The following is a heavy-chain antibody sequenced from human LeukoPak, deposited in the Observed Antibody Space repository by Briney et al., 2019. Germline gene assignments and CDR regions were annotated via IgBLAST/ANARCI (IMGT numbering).Heavy chain of an antibody. D-gene: IGHD2-8*01. V-gene: IGHV3-23*01. CDR2: ISSGGHTT. CDR3: ANAVCTTSDYSGFYGMDV. J-gene: IGHJ6*02. Sequence: GGSLRLSCAASQFTFSTYAMNWVRQAPGKGLEWVSSISSGGHTTYYADSVKGRFTISRDNSKNTLYLQMYSLRPEDAAMYYGANAVCTTSDYSGFYGMDVWGQGTTVAVSS. CDR1: QFTFSTYA.